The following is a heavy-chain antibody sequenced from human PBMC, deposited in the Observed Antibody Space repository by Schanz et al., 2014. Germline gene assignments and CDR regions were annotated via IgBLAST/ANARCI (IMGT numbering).Heavy chain of an antibody. J-gene: IGHJ5*02. D-gene: IGHD4-17*01. Sequence: QVQLIQSGAEVKKPGASVKVSCTASGYTFTSYDINWVRQAPGQGLEWLGWMNPNSGNPGFAQKFRGRVTMTRNTSMSTAYMELSSLRSEDTAVYYCATRDYADSVSWGQGTLVTVSS. CDR3: ATRDYADSVS. CDR2: MNPNSGNP. CDR1: GYTFTSYD. V-gene: IGHV1-8*01.